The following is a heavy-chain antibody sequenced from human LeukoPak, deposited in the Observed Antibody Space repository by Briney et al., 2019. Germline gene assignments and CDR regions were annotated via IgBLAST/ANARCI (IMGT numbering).Heavy chain of an antibody. CDR1: GFTFSSYS. D-gene: IGHD2-15*01. CDR2: ISSSSSTI. V-gene: IGHV3-48*01. J-gene: IGHJ6*03. Sequence: PGGSLRLSCAASGFTFSSYSMNWVRQAPGKGLEWVSYISSSSSTIYYADSVKGRFTISRDNAKNSLYLQMNSLRAEDTAVYYCASTLSVVGDYYYYMDVWGKGTTVTVSS. CDR3: ASTLSVVGDYYYYMDV.